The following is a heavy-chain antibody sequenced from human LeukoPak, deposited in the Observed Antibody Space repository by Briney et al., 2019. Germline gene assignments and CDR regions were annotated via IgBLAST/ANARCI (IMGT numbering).Heavy chain of an antibody. Sequence: RGESLKISCRDSGYSFTNYWIGWVRQMPGKGLEWMGIIYPGDSDTRYSPSFQGQVTISADKSIRTAYLQWSSLKASDTAIYYCARHHDYGDYGCFDYWGQGTLVTVSS. CDR3: ARHHDYGDYGCFDY. CDR2: IYPGDSDT. V-gene: IGHV5-51*01. D-gene: IGHD4-17*01. CDR1: GYSFTNYW. J-gene: IGHJ4*02.